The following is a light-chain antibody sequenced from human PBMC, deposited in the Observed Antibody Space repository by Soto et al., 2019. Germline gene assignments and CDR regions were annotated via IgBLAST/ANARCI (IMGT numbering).Light chain of an antibody. V-gene: IGKV3-20*01. Sequence: EIVLTQSPGTLSLSPGERATLSCRASQSVSSSYLAWYQQKPGQAPRLLIYGASSRATGIPDRFSGSGSGTVFTLTISRLEPEDSAVYYCHQYGSLYTFGQGTKLEIK. CDR1: QSVSSSY. CDR2: GAS. J-gene: IGKJ2*01. CDR3: HQYGSLYT.